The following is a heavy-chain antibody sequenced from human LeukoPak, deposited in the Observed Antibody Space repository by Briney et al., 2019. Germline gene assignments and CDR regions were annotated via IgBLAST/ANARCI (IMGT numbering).Heavy chain of an antibody. V-gene: IGHV3-23*01. D-gene: IGHD6-13*01. CDR2: MSGNGVST. CDR3: AREMRYSSTHYFDY. Sequence: GGSLRLSCAASEFTFSSNAMSWVRQAPGKGLEWVSSMSGNGVSTNYADSVKGRFIISRDNSKNTLYLQMNSLRAEDTAVYYCAREMRYSSTHYFDYWGQGTLVTVSS. CDR1: EFTFSSNA. J-gene: IGHJ4*02.